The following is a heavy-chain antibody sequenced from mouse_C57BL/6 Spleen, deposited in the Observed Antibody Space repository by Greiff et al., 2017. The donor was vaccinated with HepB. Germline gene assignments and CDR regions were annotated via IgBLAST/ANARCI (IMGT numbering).Heavy chain of an antibody. CDR2: INSDGGST. D-gene: IGHD1-1*01. Sequence: DVKLVESGGGLVQPGESLKLSCESNEYEFPSHDMSWVRKTPEKRLELVAAINSDGGSTYYPDTMERRFIISRDNTKKTLYLQMSSLRSEDTALYYCARAAGGYGSSYGYFDVWGTGTTVTVSS. V-gene: IGHV5-2*01. J-gene: IGHJ1*03. CDR1: EYEFPSHD. CDR3: ARAAGGYGSSYGYFDV.